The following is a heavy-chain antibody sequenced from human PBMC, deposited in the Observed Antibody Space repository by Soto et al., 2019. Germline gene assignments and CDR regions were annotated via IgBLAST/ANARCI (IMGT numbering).Heavy chain of an antibody. CDR2: IYYSGST. V-gene: IGHV4-59*01. D-gene: IGHD5-18*01. CDR1: GGSISSYY. J-gene: IGHJ4*02. Sequence: PSDTLSLTCTVSGGSISSYYWSWIRQPPGKRLEWIGYIYYSGSTNYNPSLKSRVTISVDTSKNQFSLKLSSVTAANTAVYYCAGGGPRAMAVDYWGQGTLVTVS. CDR3: AGGGPRAMAVDY.